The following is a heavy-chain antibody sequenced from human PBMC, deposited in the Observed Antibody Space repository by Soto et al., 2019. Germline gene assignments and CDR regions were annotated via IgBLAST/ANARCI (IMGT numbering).Heavy chain of an antibody. Sequence: AAVKVSCKASGYTFTSYYMHWVRQAPGQGLEWMGIINPSGGSTSYAQKFQGRVTITRDTSTSTVYVELSSLRSEDKAVYYCARKEDYCSSTSCYGYYYGMDVWGQGTTVTVSS. CDR1: GYTFTSYY. CDR3: ARKEDYCSSTSCYGYYYGMDV. D-gene: IGHD2-2*01. CDR2: INPSGGST. V-gene: IGHV1-46*01. J-gene: IGHJ6*02.